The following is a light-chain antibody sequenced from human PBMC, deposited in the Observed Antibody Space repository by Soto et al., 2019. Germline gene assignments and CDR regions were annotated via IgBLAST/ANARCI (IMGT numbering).Light chain of an antibody. CDR3: CSYAGSYTLV. V-gene: IGLV2-11*01. CDR1: SSDVGGYNY. CDR2: DVS. Sequence: QSVLTQPRSVCGSPGQSVTISCTGTSSDVGGYNYVSWYQQHPGKAPKLTISDVSKRPSGVPDRFSGSKSGNTASLTISGLQAEDEADYYCCSYAGSYTLVFGGGTQLTVL. J-gene: IGLJ2*01.